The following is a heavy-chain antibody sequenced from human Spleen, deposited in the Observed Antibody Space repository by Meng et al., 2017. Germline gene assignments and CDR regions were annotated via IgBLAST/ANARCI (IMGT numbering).Heavy chain of an antibody. CDR1: GDSISSSSYY. J-gene: IGHJ6*02. CDR3: ARDSNDANYYYGMDV. CDR2: IYYSGST. Sequence: GSLRLSCGVSGDSISSSSYYWGWIRQPPGKGLEWIGSIYYSGSTYYNPSLKSRVTISVDTSKNQFSLKLSSVTAADTAVYYCARDSNDANYYYGMDVWGQGTTVTVSS. V-gene: IGHV4-39*07.